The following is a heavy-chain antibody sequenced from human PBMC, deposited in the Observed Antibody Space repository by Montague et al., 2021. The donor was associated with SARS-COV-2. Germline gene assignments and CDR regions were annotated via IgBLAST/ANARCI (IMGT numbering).Heavy chain of an antibody. CDR2: YYYSGNT. Sequence: SETLSLTCTVSGGSVRSSNDCWGWIRRPPGKGLEWIANYYYSGNTYYNPPLKSRVTISVDTSNNQVSLKLSSVTAADTAVYYCARGPKMYGELADYWGQGTLVTVSS. J-gene: IGHJ4*02. D-gene: IGHD4-17*01. CDR3: ARGPKMYGELADY. CDR1: GGSVRSSNDC. V-gene: IGHV4-39*01.